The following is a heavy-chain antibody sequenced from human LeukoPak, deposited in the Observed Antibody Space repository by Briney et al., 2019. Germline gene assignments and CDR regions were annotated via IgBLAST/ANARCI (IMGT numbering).Heavy chain of an antibody. CDR3: AREHCSGGSCYSIYYYYYMDV. J-gene: IGHJ6*03. CDR2: INHSGST. D-gene: IGHD2-15*01. V-gene: IGHV4-34*01. CDR1: GGSFSGYY. Sequence: SETLSLTCAVYGGSFSGYYWSWIRQPPGKGLEWIGEINHSGSTNYIPSLKSRVTISVDTSKNQFSLKLSSVTAADTAVYYCAREHCSGGSCYSIYYYYYMDVWGKGTTVTVSS.